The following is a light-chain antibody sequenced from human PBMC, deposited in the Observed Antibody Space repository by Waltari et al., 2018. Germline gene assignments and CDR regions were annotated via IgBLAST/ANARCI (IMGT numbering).Light chain of an antibody. CDR2: RND. Sequence: QSVLTQPPSASGTPGQRVTISCSGSSSTIGSNYVYRYHHLPGTAPKLLIYRNDQRPSGVPDRFSGSKSGTSASLAISELRSEDEADYYCVAWDDSLSATVFGGGTKLTVL. CDR3: VAWDDSLSATV. V-gene: IGLV1-47*01. CDR1: SSTIGSNY. J-gene: IGLJ3*02.